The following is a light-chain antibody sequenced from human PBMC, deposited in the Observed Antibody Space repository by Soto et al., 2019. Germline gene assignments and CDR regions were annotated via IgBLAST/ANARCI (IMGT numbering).Light chain of an antibody. CDR3: QQSYITPPRT. Sequence: DIQMTQSPSSLSASVGDRVTITCRASQSISSYLNWYQQKPGKAPKLLIYAASSLQSGVPSRFSGSGSGTDFTLTISSLQPEDFATYYCQQSYITPPRTFGQGTKVEIK. J-gene: IGKJ1*01. CDR1: QSISSY. CDR2: AAS. V-gene: IGKV1-39*01.